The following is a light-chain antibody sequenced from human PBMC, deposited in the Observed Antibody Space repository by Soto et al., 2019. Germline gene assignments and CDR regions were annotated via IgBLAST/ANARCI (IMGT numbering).Light chain of an antibody. V-gene: IGKV3-15*01. CDR3: QQYNHLPLT. CDR1: QGLGTN. Sequence: EVVTTQSPATLSVSPGERSTLSCRASQGLGTNLAWYQQKPGQAPRLLIYAASTRATGVPGRFSGSGSGTEFTLTISSLQSEDFAVYYCQQYNHLPLTFGGGTKVEIK. J-gene: IGKJ4*01. CDR2: AAS.